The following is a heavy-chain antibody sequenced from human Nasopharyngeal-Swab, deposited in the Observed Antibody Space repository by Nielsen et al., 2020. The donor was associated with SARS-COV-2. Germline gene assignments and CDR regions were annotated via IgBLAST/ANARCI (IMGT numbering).Heavy chain of an antibody. CDR3: ARAGGGYSYADY. CDR1: GFTFSSYA. CDR2: ISYDGSNK. J-gene: IGHJ4*02. V-gene: IGHV3-30-3*01. D-gene: IGHD5-18*01. Sequence: GESLKISCAASGFTFSSYAMHWVRQAPGKGLEWVAVISYDGSNKYYADSVKGRFTISRDNSKNTLYLQMNSLRAEDTAVYYCARAGGGYSYADYWGQGTPVTVSS.